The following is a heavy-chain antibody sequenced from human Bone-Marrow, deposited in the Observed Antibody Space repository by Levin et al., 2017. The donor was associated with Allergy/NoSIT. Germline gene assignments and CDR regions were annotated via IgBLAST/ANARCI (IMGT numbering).Heavy chain of an antibody. J-gene: IGHJ6*02. D-gene: IGHD3-16*02. V-gene: IGHV3-15*07. Sequence: GGSLRLSCAASGFTFSNAWMNWVRQAPGKGLEWVGRIKSKTDGGTTDYAAPVKGRFTISRDDSKNTLYLQMNSLKTEDTAVYYCTTGGIRLGELSVLHQYDYYGMDVWGQGTTVTVSS. CDR3: TTGGIRLGELSVLHQYDYYGMDV. CDR2: IKSKTDGGTT. CDR1: GFTFSNAW.